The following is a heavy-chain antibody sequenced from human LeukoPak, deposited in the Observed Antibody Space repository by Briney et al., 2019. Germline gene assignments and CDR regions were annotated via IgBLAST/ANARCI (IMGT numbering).Heavy chain of an antibody. V-gene: IGHV1-69*01. CDR2: IIPIFGTA. D-gene: IGHD6-13*01. CDR3: ARAHRNIAAAVYYFDY. Sequence: RASVKVSCKASGGALSSYAISWVRQAPGQGLEWMGGIIPIFGTAIYAQKFQGRVTITADESTSTAYMELSSLRSEDTAVYYCARAHRNIAAAVYYFDYWGQGTLVTVSS. J-gene: IGHJ4*02. CDR1: GGALSSYA.